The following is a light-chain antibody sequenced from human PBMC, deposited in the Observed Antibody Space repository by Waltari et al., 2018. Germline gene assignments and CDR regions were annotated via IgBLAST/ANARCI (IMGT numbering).Light chain of an antibody. V-gene: IGKV1-33*01. Sequence: DTQMTQSPSSLSASVGDSVTITCQASQDISHFLNWYQQKPGTAPKLLITDASTLQTGVPSRFSGNRSGTQFAFTVNGLQSEDVATYFCQQYDNLPLTFGGGSKV. CDR1: QDISHF. CDR3: QQYDNLPLT. J-gene: IGKJ4*01. CDR2: DAS.